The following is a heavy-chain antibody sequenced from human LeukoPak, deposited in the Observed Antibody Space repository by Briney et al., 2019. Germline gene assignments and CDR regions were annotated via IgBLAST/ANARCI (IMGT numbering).Heavy chain of an antibody. D-gene: IGHD2-8*01. CDR1: GFTFTDYY. J-gene: IGHJ4*02. CDR3: ARGGVERGDYFDY. Sequence: GGSLRLSCAASGFTFTDYYMSWIRQAPGKGLEWVSYITNSGTTIYYADSVKGRFTISRDNAKNSLYLQMNSLRAEDTAVYYCARGGVERGDYFDYWGQGTLVTVSS. V-gene: IGHV3-11*04. CDR2: ITNSGTTI.